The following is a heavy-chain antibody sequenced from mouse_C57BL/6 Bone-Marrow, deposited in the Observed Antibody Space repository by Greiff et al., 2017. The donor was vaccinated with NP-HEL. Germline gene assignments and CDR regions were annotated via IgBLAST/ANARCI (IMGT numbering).Heavy chain of an antibody. D-gene: IGHD1-1*01. CDR3: AVFYYYGSRGFAY. CDR2: IDPANGNT. CDR1: GFNIKNTY. Sequence: QLQQSVAELVRPGASVKLSCTASGFNIKNTYMHWVKQRPEQGLEWIGRIDPANGNTKYAPKFQGKATITADTSSNTAYLQLSSLTSEDTAIYYCAVFYYYGSRGFAYWGQGTLVTVSA. V-gene: IGHV14-3*01. J-gene: IGHJ3*01.